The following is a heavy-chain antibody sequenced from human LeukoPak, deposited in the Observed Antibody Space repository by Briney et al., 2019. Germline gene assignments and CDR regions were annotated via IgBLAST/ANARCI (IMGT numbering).Heavy chain of an antibody. V-gene: IGHV1-18*01. CDR1: GYTFINYG. CDR3: ARDRHYDASTVFDP. CDR2: ISASSGNT. J-gene: IGHJ5*02. D-gene: IGHD3-3*01. Sequence: ASVKVSCKASGYTFINYGISWVRQAPGQGLEWMGWISASSGNTKFAQKVQGRITMTTDTSTSTAYMEPRSLRSDDTAIYYCARDRHYDASTVFDPWGQGTLVTVSS.